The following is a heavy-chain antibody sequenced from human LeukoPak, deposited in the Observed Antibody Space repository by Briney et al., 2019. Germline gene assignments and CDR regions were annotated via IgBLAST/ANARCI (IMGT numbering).Heavy chain of an antibody. J-gene: IGHJ4*02. CDR2: ISGSGGST. CDR1: GFTFSGYA. D-gene: IGHD3-10*01. Sequence: AGSLRLSCAASGFTFSGYAMSWVRQAPGKGLEWVSAISGSGGSTYYADSVKGRFTISRDNSKNTLYLQMNSLRAEDTAVYYCAKVRFMVRGVISEGAYFDYWGQGTLVTVSS. CDR3: AKVRFMVRGVISEGAYFDY. V-gene: IGHV3-23*01.